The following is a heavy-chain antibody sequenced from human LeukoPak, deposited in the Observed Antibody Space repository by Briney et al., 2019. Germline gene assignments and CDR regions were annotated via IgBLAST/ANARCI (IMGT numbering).Heavy chain of an antibody. CDR2: INPNAGST. CDR3: ARDQQYSPGYVY. CDR1: GYTFTSYY. J-gene: IGHJ4*02. D-gene: IGHD2-8*02. Sequence: ASVKVSCKASGYTFTSYYMRWVRQAPGQGLEWMGIINPNAGSTTYAEKFQARVKMTSDTSTGTVYMELSRLRSEDTAVYFCARDQQYSPGYVYWGQGTLVTVSS. V-gene: IGHV1-46*01.